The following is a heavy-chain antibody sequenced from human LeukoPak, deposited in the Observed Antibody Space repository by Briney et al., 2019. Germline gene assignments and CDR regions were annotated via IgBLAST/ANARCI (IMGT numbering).Heavy chain of an antibody. J-gene: IGHJ6*03. V-gene: IGHV4-38-2*02. Sequence: PSETLSLTCTVSGYSIIRGYYWGWTRQPPGKGLEWIGSIYYSGNTYHNPSLKSRVTMSVDTSKNQFSLNLHSVTAADTAVYYCARAATMVRGYYYYYMDVWGEGTTVTVSS. CDR3: ARAATMVRGYYYYYMDV. D-gene: IGHD3-10*01. CDR1: GYSIIRGYY. CDR2: IYYSGNT.